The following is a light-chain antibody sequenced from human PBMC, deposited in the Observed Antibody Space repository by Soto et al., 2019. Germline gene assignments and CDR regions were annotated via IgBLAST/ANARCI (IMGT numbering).Light chain of an antibody. V-gene: IGLV1-40*01. CDR2: GSN. J-gene: IGLJ2*01. CDR1: SSNIGAGFD. Sequence: QSVLTQPPSVSGAPGQRVTISCTGSSSNIGAGFDVHWYQQLPGTAPKLLIHGSNNRPSGVPDRFTGSKSGTSASLAVTGLQAEDEADYYCQSFDSSLSGVFGGGTQLTVL. CDR3: QSFDSSLSGV.